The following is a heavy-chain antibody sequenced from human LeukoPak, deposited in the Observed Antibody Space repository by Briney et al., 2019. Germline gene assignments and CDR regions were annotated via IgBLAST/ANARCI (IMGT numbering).Heavy chain of an antibody. V-gene: IGHV3-7*01. Sequence: GGSLRLSCEASGFTFSNYWMSWVRQAPGKGLEWVANIKEDGSEKYYVDSVKGRFTISRDNAKNSLYLQMNSLRAEDTAVYYCARDRNTDFWSGYYTNYFDYWGQGTLVTVPS. CDR3: ARDRNTDFWSGYYTNYFDY. J-gene: IGHJ4*02. D-gene: IGHD3-3*01. CDR1: GFTFSNYW. CDR2: IKEDGSEK.